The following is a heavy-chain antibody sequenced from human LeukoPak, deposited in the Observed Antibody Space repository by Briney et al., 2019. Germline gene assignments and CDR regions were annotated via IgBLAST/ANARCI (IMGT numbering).Heavy chain of an antibody. V-gene: IGHV4-34*01. CDR3: ARVGAQIVVVPAAKVWWFDP. Sequence: SETLSLTCAVYGGSFSGYHWSWIRQPPGKGLEWIGEINHSGSTNYNPSLKSRVTISVDTSKNQFSLKLSSVTAADTAVYYCARVGAQIVVVPAAKVWWFDPWGQGTLVTVSS. CDR2: INHSGST. CDR1: GGSFSGYH. J-gene: IGHJ5*02. D-gene: IGHD2-2*01.